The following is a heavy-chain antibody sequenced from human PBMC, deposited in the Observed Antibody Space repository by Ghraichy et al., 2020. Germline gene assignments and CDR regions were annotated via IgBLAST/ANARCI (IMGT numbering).Heavy chain of an antibody. CDR3: ARGAHDYAFDF. J-gene: IGHJ4*02. V-gene: IGHV4-30-2*06. D-gene: IGHD4-17*01. CDR1: GDVIGAGGYS. Sequence: SETLSLTCAVSGDVIGAGGYSWSWIRQSPGKVLEWVGYTYHYGTTHLNPSLKNRVTILVDKSKNQFSLNLSSLTAADTAVYYCARGAHDYAFDFWGQGAPVTVTS. CDR2: TYHYGTT.